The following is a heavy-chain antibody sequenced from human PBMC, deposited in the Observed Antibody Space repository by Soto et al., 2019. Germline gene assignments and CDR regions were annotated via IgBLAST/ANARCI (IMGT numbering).Heavy chain of an antibody. V-gene: IGHV3-33*01. Sequence: GGSLRLSCAASGFTFSSYGMHWVRQAPGKGLEWVAVIWYDGSNKYYADSVKGRFTISRDNSKNTLYLQMNSLRAEDTAVYYCARDRDSSGWFSGYYYGVDVWGQGTTVTVSS. CDR3: ARDRDSSGWFSGYYYGVDV. CDR2: IWYDGSNK. D-gene: IGHD6-19*01. J-gene: IGHJ6*02. CDR1: GFTFSSYG.